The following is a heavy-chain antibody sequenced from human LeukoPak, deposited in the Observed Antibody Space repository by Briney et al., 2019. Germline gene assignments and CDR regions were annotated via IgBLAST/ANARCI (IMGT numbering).Heavy chain of an antibody. J-gene: IGHJ3*02. D-gene: IGHD6-13*01. CDR2: IKQDGSEK. Sequence: GGSLRLSCAASGFTFNSYWMTRVRQAPGKGLEWVANIKQDGSEKYYVDSVKGRFTISRDNAKNSLYLQMNSLRAEDTAVYYCARGGSSNWGSAFDIWGQGTMVTVSS. CDR1: GFTFNSYW. V-gene: IGHV3-7*01. CDR3: ARGGSSNWGSAFDI.